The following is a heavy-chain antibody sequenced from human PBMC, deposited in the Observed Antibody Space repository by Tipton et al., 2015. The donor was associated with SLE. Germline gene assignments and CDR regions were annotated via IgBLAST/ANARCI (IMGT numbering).Heavy chain of an antibody. CDR3: ARDRGYCGATSCYLDS. V-gene: IGHV4-61*02. CDR1: GDSIGSGSYY. D-gene: IGHD2-15*01. Sequence: TLSLTCTVSGDSIGSGSYYWIWIRQPAGKGLEWIGRVHTSGSTNYNPSLKSRVSTSVDTSKSQFSLTLRSVTAADTAVYFCARDRGYCGATSCYLDSWGQGTLVTVSS. CDR2: VHTSGST. J-gene: IGHJ4*02.